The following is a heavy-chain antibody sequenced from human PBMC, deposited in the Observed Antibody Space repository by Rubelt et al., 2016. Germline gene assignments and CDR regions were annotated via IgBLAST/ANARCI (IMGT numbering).Heavy chain of an antibody. CDR2: INHSGST. Sequence: QVQLQQWGAGLLKPSETLSLTCAVYGGSFSGYYWSWIRQPPGKGLEWIGEINHSGSTNYNPSRKCRVTISVETAKNQFSLKLSSVTAADTAVYYCARAGAVAGTRNGWFDPWGQGTLVTVSS. J-gene: IGHJ5*02. V-gene: IGHV4-34*01. D-gene: IGHD6-19*01. CDR1: GGSFSGYY. CDR3: ARAGAVAGTRNGWFDP.